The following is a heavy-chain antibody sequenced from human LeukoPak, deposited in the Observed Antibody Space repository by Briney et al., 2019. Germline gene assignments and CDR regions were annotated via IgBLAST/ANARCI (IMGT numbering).Heavy chain of an antibody. J-gene: IGHJ6*03. V-gene: IGHV3-7*01. CDR3: VRDVGFFHMDV. CDR1: GFTFSSYA. CDR2: IRPDGSES. D-gene: IGHD1-26*01. Sequence: GGSLRLSCAASGFTFSSYAMSWVRQAPGMGLEWVGFIRPDGSESYYVDSVKGRFAISRDNAKNSLYLQMNSLRAEDTAVYYCVRDVGFFHMDVWGKGTTVTVSS.